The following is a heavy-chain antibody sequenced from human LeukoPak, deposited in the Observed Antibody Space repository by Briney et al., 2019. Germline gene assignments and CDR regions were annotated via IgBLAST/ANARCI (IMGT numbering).Heavy chain of an antibody. Sequence: SETLSLTCTVSGGSISSSSYYWAWIRQPPGKGLEWIGTIYYSGSTYYNPSLKSRVTISVDTSKNQFSLKLSSVTAADTAVSYCARQSLMSGYYSYYFDYWGQGTLVTVSS. CDR1: GGSISSSSYY. CDR3: ARQSLMSGYYSYYFDY. CDR2: IYYSGST. V-gene: IGHV4-39*01. D-gene: IGHD3-22*01. J-gene: IGHJ4*02.